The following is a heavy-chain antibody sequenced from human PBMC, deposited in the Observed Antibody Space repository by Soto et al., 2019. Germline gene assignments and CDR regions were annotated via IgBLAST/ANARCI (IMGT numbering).Heavy chain of an antibody. CDR3: ARDWDRGGGSYFWCVDL. D-gene: IGHD1-26*01. J-gene: IGHJ2*01. CDR2: ISYDGSAE. CDR1: GFSLHTYA. Sequence: QEQLVESGGGVVQPGRSLRLSCAGAGFSLHTYAMHWVRQAPGKGLEWVALISYDGSAEYYADSVKGRFTISRDNSKNTLDVHMNSLRLEDTAVYYCARDWDRGGGSYFWCVDLSGRGTLVTVSS. V-gene: IGHV3-30-3*01.